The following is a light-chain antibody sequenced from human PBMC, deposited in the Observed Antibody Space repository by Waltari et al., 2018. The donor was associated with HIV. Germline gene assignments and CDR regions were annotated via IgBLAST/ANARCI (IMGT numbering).Light chain of an antibody. V-gene: IGLV2-11*01. Sequence: QSALTQPLSVSGSPGQSVTISCTGTSSDVGDSTYVSWYRQNPGKVPKHMIYDVRNPPSGVPDRVSGSRSGNTASLTISGLQAEDEADYFCCSYAGNYSYVFGSGSRVTVL. CDR3: CSYAGNYSYV. CDR2: DVR. CDR1: SSDVGDSTY. J-gene: IGLJ1*01.